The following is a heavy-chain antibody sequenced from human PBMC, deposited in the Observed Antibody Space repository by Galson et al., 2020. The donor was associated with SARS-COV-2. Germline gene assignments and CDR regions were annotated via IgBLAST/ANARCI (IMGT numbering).Heavy chain of an antibody. V-gene: IGHV4-31*03. CDR3: ARDHSGDYDPGDAFDI. D-gene: IGHD4-17*01. CDR2: IYYSGTT. Sequence: KASETLSLTCTVSGGSISSGGYSWNWIRQHPGKGLEWIGHIYYSGTTFYNPSLKSRVAISVDTSKNQVSLRLSSVTAADTAVYYCARDHSGDYDPGDAFDIWGQG. CDR1: GGSISSGGYS. J-gene: IGHJ3*02.